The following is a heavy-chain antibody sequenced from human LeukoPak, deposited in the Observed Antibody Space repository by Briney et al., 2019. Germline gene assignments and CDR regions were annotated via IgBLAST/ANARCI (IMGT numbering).Heavy chain of an antibody. Sequence: ASVKVSCKASGYQFISYTMSWVRQATGQGLEWMGWMNPGSGDTAYAQKFQDRVTMTRDTSISTAYMELSSLESEDTAIYYCARGLGDYNTDWFPVSGYWGQGTLVTVSS. D-gene: IGHD3-9*01. CDR2: MNPGSGDT. V-gene: IGHV1-8*01. CDR1: GYQFISYT. J-gene: IGHJ4*02. CDR3: ARGLGDYNTDWFPVSGY.